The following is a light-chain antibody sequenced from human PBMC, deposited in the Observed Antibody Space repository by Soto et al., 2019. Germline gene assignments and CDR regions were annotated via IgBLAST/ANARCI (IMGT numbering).Light chain of an antibody. CDR1: SSDVGGYNY. V-gene: IGLV2-14*01. Sequence: QSALTQPASVPGSPGQSITISCTGTSSDVGGYNYVSWYQQHPGKAPKLMIYDVSNRPSGVSNRFSGSKSGNTASLTISGLQAEDEADYYCSSYTSSSTPEVVFGGGTKLTVL. J-gene: IGLJ2*01. CDR2: DVS. CDR3: SSYTSSSTPEVV.